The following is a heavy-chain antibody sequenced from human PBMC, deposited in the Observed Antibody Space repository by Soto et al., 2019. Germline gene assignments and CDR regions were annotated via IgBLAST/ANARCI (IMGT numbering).Heavy chain of an antibody. J-gene: IGHJ5*02. D-gene: IGHD3-22*01. CDR2: IKSKTDGGTT. CDR1: GFTFSNAW. V-gene: IGHV3-15*01. CDR3: NKEDDSSTGWFDP. Sequence: GGSLRLSCAASGFTFSNAWMSWVRQAPGKGLEWVGRIKSKTDGGTTDYAAPVKGRFTISRDDSKNTLYLQMNSLKTEDTAVYYCNKEDDSSTGWFDPWGQGTLVTVSS.